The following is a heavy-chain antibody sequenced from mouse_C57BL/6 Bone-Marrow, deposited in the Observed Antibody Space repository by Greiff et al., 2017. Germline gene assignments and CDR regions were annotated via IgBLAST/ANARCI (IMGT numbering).Heavy chain of an antibody. V-gene: IGHV1-15*01. Sequence: QVQLQQSGAELVRPGASVTLSCKASGYTFTDYEMHWVKQTPVHGLEWIGAIDPETGGTAYNQKFQGKAILTADKSSSTAYMELSGLTSEDSSVYYCTRNWRSTIITTRWYFDVWGTGTTVTVSS. D-gene: IGHD2-4*01. J-gene: IGHJ1*03. CDR2: IDPETGGT. CDR1: GYTFTDYE. CDR3: TRNWRSTIITTRWYFDV.